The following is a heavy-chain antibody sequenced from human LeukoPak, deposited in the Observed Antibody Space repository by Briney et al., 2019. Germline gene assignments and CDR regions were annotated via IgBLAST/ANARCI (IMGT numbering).Heavy chain of an antibody. CDR1: GGSISSYY. CDR2: IYYSGST. CDR3: ARASGLRIAAAGKQGYYYYYMDV. V-gene: IGHV4-59*01. D-gene: IGHD6-13*01. Sequence: SETLSLTCTVSGGSISSYYWSWIRQPPGKGLEWIGYIYYSGSTNYNPSLKSRVTISVDTSKNQFSLKLSSVTAADTAVYYCARASGLRIAAAGKQGYYYYYMDVWGKGTTVTVSS. J-gene: IGHJ6*03.